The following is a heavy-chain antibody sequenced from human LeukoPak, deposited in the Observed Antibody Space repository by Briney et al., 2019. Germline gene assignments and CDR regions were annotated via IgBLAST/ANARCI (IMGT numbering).Heavy chain of an antibody. Sequence: ASVKVSCKASGYTFTGYYMHWVRQAPGQGLEWMGWINPNSGDTNYAQKFQGRVTMTRDTSISTAYMELSRLRSDDTAVYYCARTFVVYCSGGSCSSASHFDYWGQGTLVTASS. CDR2: INPNSGDT. J-gene: IGHJ4*02. CDR1: GYTFTGYY. D-gene: IGHD2-15*01. CDR3: ARTFVVYCSGGSCSSASHFDY. V-gene: IGHV1-2*02.